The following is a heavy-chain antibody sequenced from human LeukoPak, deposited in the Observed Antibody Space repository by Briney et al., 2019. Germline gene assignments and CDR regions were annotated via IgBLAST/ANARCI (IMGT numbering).Heavy chain of an antibody. CDR1: GFTFSDYY. CDR3: ARPTGGVQFAYWFDP. J-gene: IGHJ5*02. Sequence: GSLRLSCAASGFTFSDYYMSWIRQAPGKGLEWIGNIYYTGNTYYNPSLKSRVTISVDPSKNQFSLKLSSVTAADTAVYFCARPTGGVQFAYWFDPWGQGTLVTVSS. D-gene: IGHD1-14*01. CDR2: IYYTGNT. V-gene: IGHV4-39*01.